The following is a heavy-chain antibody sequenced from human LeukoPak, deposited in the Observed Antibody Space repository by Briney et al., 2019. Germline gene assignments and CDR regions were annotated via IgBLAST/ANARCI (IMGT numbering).Heavy chain of an antibody. J-gene: IGHJ4*02. V-gene: IGHV4-38-2*02. CDR1: GYSISSGYY. D-gene: IGHD3-22*01. CDR2: IYHSGST. Sequence: SETLSLTCTVSGYSISSGYYWGWIRQPPGKGLEWIGSIYHSGSTYYNPSLKSRVTISVDTSKNQFSLKLSSVTAADTAVYYCARGGGYYDLDYWGQGTLVAVSS. CDR3: ARGGGYYDLDY.